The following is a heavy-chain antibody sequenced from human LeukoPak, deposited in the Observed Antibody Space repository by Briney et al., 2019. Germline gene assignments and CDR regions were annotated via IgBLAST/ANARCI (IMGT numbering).Heavy chain of an antibody. CDR1: GFTLSRYW. J-gene: IGHJ4*02. CDR2: IKEDGSAK. CDR3: VRDEPGFGEFLLY. D-gene: IGHD3-10*01. V-gene: IGHV3-7*01. Sequence: GGSLRLSCAASGFTLSRYWMSWVRQAPGKGLEWVANIKEDGSAKYYGDSVKGRFTISRDNTKNSLYLQMNSLRAEDTAVYYCVRDEPGFGEFLLYWGQGTLVTVSS.